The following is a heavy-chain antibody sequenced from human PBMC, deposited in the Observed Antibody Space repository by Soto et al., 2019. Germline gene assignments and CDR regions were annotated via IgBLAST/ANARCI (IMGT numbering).Heavy chain of an antibody. V-gene: IGHV3-48*02. CDR1: GFTFSSYT. CDR2: ISSSSRTI. J-gene: IGHJ4*02. D-gene: IGHD2-2*01. Sequence: EVQLVDSGGGLVQPGGSLRLSCAASGFTFSSYTMHWVHQAPGKGLEWISYISSSSRTIYYADSVKGRFTISRDNAQNSLYLQMTSLRDEDTAVYYCARAPSRALDYWGQGTLVTVSS. CDR3: ARAPSRALDY.